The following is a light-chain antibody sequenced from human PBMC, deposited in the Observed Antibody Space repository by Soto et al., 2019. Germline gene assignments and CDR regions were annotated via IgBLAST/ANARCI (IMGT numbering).Light chain of an antibody. CDR2: GAS. V-gene: IGKV3-20*01. CDR3: HQYGSSAGFT. J-gene: IGKJ3*01. CDR1: QTVRSNY. Sequence: EIVLTQSPGTLSLSPGERATLSCRASQTVRSNYFAWYQQKAGQAPRLLIYGASSRATGIPDRFSGSGSGTDFPLTISRLEPEDFAVYYCHQYGSSAGFTFGPGTKVDIK.